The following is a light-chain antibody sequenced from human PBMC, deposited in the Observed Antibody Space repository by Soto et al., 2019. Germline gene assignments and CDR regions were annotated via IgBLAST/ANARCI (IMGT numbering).Light chain of an antibody. CDR2: LGS. V-gene: IGKV2-28*01. CDR1: QSLLHSDGYTY. CDR3: LHVLHPPSS. J-gene: IGKJ3*01. Sequence: DIVMTQSPPSLSVTPGEPASISCRSSQSLLHSDGYTYVDWYVQRPGQSPQLLIYLGSNRASGVPDRISGSGPRTASTLNISRVESEEVRNYHCLHVLHPPSSFGPGTKVDFK.